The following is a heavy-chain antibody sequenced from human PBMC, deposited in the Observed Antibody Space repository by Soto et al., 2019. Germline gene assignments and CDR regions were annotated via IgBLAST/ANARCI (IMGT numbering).Heavy chain of an antibody. CDR3: ATLIPHDYSNFDY. V-gene: IGHV3-48*01. D-gene: IGHD4-4*01. Sequence: GSVRLSCAASGFTFSSYSMNWVRRAPGKGLEWVSYISSSSSTIYYADSVKGRFTISRDNAKNSLYLQMNSLRAEDTAVYYCATLIPHDYSNFDYWGQGTLVTVSS. J-gene: IGHJ4*02. CDR2: ISSSSSTI. CDR1: GFTFSSYS.